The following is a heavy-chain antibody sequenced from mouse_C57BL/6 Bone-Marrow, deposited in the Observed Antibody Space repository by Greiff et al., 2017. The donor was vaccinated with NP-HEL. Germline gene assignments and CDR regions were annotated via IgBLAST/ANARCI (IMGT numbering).Heavy chain of an antibody. V-gene: IGHV1-81*01. CDR1: GYTFTSYG. J-gene: IGHJ2*01. CDR3: ATQYYGYNYFDY. Sequence: QVQLKQSGAELARPGASVKLSCKASGYTFTSYGISWVKQRTGQGLEWIGEIYPRSGNTYYNEKFKGKATLTADKSSSTAYMELRSLTSEDSAVYFCATQYYGYNYFDYWGQGTTLTVSS. CDR2: IYPRSGNT. D-gene: IGHD2-2*01.